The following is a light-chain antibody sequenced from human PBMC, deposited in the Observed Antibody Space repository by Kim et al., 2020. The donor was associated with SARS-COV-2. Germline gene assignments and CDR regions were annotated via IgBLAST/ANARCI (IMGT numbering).Light chain of an antibody. V-gene: IGKV3-20*01. J-gene: IGKJ4*01. CDR2: AAS. CDR1: NY. CDR3: QQYGGETPLT. Sequence: NYLAWYQRKPGHAPRLLIYAASTRATGIPDRFAGNGSGTDFTLTISRLESEDFAVYYCQQYGGETPLTSGGETQVDIK.